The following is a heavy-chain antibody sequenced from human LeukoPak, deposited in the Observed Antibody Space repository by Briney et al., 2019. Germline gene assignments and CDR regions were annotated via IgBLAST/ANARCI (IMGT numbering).Heavy chain of an antibody. CDR2: IRYDGNNK. V-gene: IGHV3-30*02. CDR1: GFTFSTYA. J-gene: IGHJ6*03. D-gene: IGHD6-19*01. CDR3: AKVTSTIIAVAGPTRGPGTTSYYYYYMDV. Sequence: PGGSLRLSCAASGFTFSTYAMHWVRQAPGRGLEWVAFIRYDGNNKYHADPVKGRFTISRDNSKNTLYLQMNSLRAEDTAVYYCAKVTSTIIAVAGPTRGPGTTSYYYYYMDVWGKGTMVTVSS.